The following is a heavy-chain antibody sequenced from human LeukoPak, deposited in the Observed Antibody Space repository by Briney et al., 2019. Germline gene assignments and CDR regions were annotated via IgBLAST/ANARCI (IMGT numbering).Heavy chain of an antibody. J-gene: IGHJ4*02. Sequence: GGSLRLSCAASGFTFSSYGMHWVRQAPGKGLEWVAFIRYDGSNKYYADSVKGRFTIPRDNSKNTLYLQMNSLRAEDTAVYFCAKDRDYGASGYYFDYWGQGTLVTVSS. CDR3: AKDRDYGASGYYFDY. D-gene: IGHD4-17*01. CDR1: GFTFSSYG. CDR2: IRYDGSNK. V-gene: IGHV3-30*02.